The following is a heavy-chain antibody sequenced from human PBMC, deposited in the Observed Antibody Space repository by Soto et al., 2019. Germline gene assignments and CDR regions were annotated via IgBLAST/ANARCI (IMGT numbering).Heavy chain of an antibody. V-gene: IGHV5-51*01. CDR1: GYSFTSYW. CDR2: IYPGDSDT. Sequence: LGESLKISCKGSGYSFTSYWIGWVRQMPGKGLEWMGIIYPGDSDTRYSPSFQGQVTISADKSISTAYLQWSSLKASDTAMYYCARTSQNYYYGMDVWGQGTTVTVSS. CDR3: ARTSQNYYYGMDV. J-gene: IGHJ6*02. D-gene: IGHD2-2*01.